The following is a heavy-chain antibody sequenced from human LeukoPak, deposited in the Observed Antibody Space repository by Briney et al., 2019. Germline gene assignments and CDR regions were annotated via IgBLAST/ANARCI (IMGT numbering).Heavy chain of an antibody. CDR1: GGSITGYY. Sequence: SETLSLTCTVSGGSITGYYWSWIRQPPGKGLEWIGYIYYSGSTNSNPSLKSRVTISVDTSKNQFSLKLNSVTAADTAVYYCARVHYDSSGYFPNCFDYWGQGTLVTVSS. CDR3: ARVHYDSSGYFPNCFDY. V-gene: IGHV4-59*01. CDR2: IYYSGST. D-gene: IGHD3-22*01. J-gene: IGHJ4*02.